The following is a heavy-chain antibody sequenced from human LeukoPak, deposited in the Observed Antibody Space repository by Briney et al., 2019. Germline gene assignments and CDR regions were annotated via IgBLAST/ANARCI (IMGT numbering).Heavy chain of an antibody. CDR3: AKGGYCSSTSCYVGWFDP. Sequence: GGSLRLSCAASGFTFSSYSMNWVRQAPGKGLEWVSYISGSSSTIYYADSVKGRFTISRDNAKNSLYLQMNSLRAGDTAVYYCAKGGYCSSTSCYVGWFDPWGQGTLVTVSS. CDR1: GFTFSSYS. V-gene: IGHV3-48*01. J-gene: IGHJ5*02. CDR2: ISGSSSTI. D-gene: IGHD2-2*01.